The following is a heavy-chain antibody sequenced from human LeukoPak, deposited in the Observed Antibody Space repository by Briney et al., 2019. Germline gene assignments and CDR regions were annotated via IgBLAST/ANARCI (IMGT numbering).Heavy chain of an antibody. CDR1: GESFSGYS. Sequence: SETLSLTCVVYGESFSGYSCSWIRQPPGKGLEWIGEINQRRNTNYNPSLKSRVTISIDTSKDQFSLKLSSVTAADTAVYYCARGPSSYYYDSSGYRRFQHWGQGTLVTVSS. CDR3: ARGPSSYYYDSSGYRRFQH. V-gene: IGHV4-34*01. D-gene: IGHD3-22*01. J-gene: IGHJ1*01. CDR2: INQRRNT.